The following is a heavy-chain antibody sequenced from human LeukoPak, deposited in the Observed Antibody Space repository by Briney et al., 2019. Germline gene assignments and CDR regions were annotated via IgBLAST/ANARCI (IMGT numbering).Heavy chain of an antibody. CDR3: APEPRIAAAGTNWFDP. J-gene: IGHJ5*02. Sequence: ASVKVSCKASGYTFTSYYMHWVRQAPGQGLEWMGIINPSGGSTSYAQKFQGRVTMTRDMSTSTVYMELSSLRSEDTAVYYCAPEPRIAAAGTNWFDPWGQGTLVTVSS. V-gene: IGHV1-46*01. CDR2: INPSGGST. D-gene: IGHD6-13*01. CDR1: GYTFTSYY.